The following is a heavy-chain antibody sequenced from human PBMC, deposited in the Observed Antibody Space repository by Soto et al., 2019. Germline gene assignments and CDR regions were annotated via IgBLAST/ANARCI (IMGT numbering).Heavy chain of an antibody. J-gene: IGHJ4*02. D-gene: IGHD6-19*01. V-gene: IGHV4-39*01. CDR1: GGSISSSSYY. Sequence: QLQLQESGPGLVKPSETLSLTCTVSGGSISSSSYYWGWIRQPPGKGLEWIGSIYYSGSTYYNPSLKSRVTISVDTSKNPFSLKLSSVTAADTAVYYCARHRARIAVAGTIDYWGQGTLVTVSS. CDR3: ARHRARIAVAGTIDY. CDR2: IYYSGST.